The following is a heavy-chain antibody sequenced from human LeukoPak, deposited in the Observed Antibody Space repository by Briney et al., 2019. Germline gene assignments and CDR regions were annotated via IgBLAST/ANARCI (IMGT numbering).Heavy chain of an antibody. J-gene: IGHJ3*02. D-gene: IGHD3-22*01. V-gene: IGHV3-9*01. Sequence: GGSLRLSCAASGFTFNDYAMYWVRQAPGKGLEWVSGINWNSDNIGYADSEKGRFTISRDDAKNSLFLQMNSLRAEDTALYYCARASYYYDTTGLGAVDIWGQGTMVTVSS. CDR1: GFTFNDYA. CDR2: INWNSDNI. CDR3: ARASYYYDTTGLGAVDI.